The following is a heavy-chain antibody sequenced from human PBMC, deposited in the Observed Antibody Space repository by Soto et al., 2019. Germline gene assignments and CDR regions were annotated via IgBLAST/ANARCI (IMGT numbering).Heavy chain of an antibody. V-gene: IGHV3-30*18. CDR1: GFTFSSYG. Sequence: PGGSLRLSCAASGFTFSSYGMHWVRQAPGKGLEWVAVISYDGSNKYYADSVKGRFTISRDNSKNTLYLQMNSLRAEDTAVYYCAKGIMEQWLVLPFDYWGQGTLVTVSS. CDR3: AKGIMEQWLVLPFDY. D-gene: IGHD6-19*01. CDR2: ISYDGSNK. J-gene: IGHJ4*02.